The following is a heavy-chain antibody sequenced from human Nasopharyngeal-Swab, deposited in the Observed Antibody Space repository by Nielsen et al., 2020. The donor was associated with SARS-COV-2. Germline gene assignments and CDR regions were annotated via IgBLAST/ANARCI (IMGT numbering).Heavy chain of an antibody. D-gene: IGHD6-19*01. CDR3: GLIAVAGKRDAFDI. CDR1: GYSFTSYW. V-gene: IGHV5-51*01. Sequence: GGSLRLSCKGSGYSFTSYWIGWVRQMPGKGLEWMGIIYPGDSDTRYSPSFQGQVTISADKSISTAYLQWSSLKASDTAMCYCGLIAVAGKRDAFDIWGQGAMVTVSS. CDR2: IYPGDSDT. J-gene: IGHJ3*02.